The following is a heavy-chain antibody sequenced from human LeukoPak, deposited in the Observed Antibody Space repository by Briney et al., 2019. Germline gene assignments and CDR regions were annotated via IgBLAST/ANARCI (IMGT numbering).Heavy chain of an antibody. V-gene: IGHV4-34*01. CDR2: INHSGST. CDR1: GGSFSGYY. D-gene: IGHD6-13*01. Sequence: PSETLSLTCAVYGGSFSGYYWSWIRQPPGKGLEWIGEINHSGSTNYNPPLKSRVTISVDTSKNQFSLKLSSVTAADTAVYYCARVYSSSWQRGWFDPWGQGTLVTVSS. J-gene: IGHJ5*02. CDR3: ARVYSSSWQRGWFDP.